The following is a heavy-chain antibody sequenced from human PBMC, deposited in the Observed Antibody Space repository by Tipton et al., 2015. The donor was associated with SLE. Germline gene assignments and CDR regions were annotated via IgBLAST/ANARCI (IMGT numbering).Heavy chain of an antibody. CDR2: IYYRGDT. J-gene: IGHJ4*02. CDR3: AHRGTSSGYYYYFDY. Sequence: TLSLTCTVSGGSIISNDYFWGWVRQPPGKGLEWIGSIYYRGDTYDNPSLKGRVTMSVDTSKNQVSLKVSSVTAADTAVYYCAHRGTSSGYYYYFDYWGQGTLVTVSS. V-gene: IGHV4-39*01. D-gene: IGHD3-22*01. CDR1: GGSIISNDYF.